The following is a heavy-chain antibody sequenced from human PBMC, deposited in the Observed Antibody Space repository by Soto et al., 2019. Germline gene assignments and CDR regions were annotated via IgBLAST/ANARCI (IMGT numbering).Heavy chain of an antibody. Sequence: QITLRESGPALVKPTQTLTLTCTFSGFSLSTNGVAVGWIRQPPGKALEWLALIFWDDDARYSPSLKSRLTIPKDTSKNQVVLIMTNMDPVDTGTYYCTHTSGHSSTGADNWGQGTQVTVAS. CDR1: GFSLSTNGVA. V-gene: IGHV2-5*02. D-gene: IGHD6-19*01. CDR3: THTSGHSSTGADN. CDR2: IFWDDDA. J-gene: IGHJ4*02.